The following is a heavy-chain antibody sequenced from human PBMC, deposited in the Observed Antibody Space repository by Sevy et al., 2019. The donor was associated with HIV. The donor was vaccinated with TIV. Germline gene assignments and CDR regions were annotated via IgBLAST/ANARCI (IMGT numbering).Heavy chain of an antibody. CDR3: ARFLSTSYYYYYAMDV. J-gene: IGHJ6*02. D-gene: IGHD2-2*01. V-gene: IGHV1-8*01. CDR1: GYTFTSYD. Sequence: ASVKVSCRASGYTFTSYDINWVRQATGQGLEWIGWMNPNSGNTGYAQKFQGRVTMTRNTSISTAYMELSSLRSEDTAVYYCARFLSTSYYYYYAMDVWGQGTTVTVSS. CDR2: MNPNSGNT.